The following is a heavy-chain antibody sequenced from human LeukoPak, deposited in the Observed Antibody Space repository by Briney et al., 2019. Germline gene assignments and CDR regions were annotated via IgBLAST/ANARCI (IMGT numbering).Heavy chain of an antibody. Sequence: SVKVSCKASGGTFSSYAISWVRQAPGQGLEWMGRIIPIFGTANYAQKFQGRVTITTDESTSTAYMELSSLKSEDTAVYYCARDLTDRDGYNSNWFDPWGQGTLVTVSS. CDR1: GGTFSSYA. V-gene: IGHV1-69*05. CDR3: ARDLTDRDGYNSNWFDP. D-gene: IGHD5-24*01. J-gene: IGHJ5*02. CDR2: IIPIFGTA.